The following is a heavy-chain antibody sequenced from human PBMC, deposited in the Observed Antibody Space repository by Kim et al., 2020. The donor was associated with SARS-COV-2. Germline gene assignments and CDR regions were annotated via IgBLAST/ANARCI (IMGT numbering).Heavy chain of an antibody. J-gene: IGHJ6*03. CDR2: INEDGSDK. D-gene: IGHD3-22*01. Sequence: GGSLRLSCVGSGFNFRTYWASWVRQAPGKGLEWVANINEDGSDKYYVDSVKGRFTISRENAKSSLFLQMSSLSAEDTAAYYCATVGQFYDSDGYYSMD. V-gene: IGHV3-7*03. CDR3: ATVGQFYDSDGYYSMD. CDR1: GFNFRTYW.